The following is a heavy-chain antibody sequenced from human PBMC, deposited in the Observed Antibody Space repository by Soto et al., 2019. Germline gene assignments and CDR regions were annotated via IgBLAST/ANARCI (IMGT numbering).Heavy chain of an antibody. CDR2: IYHSGST. Sequence: QLQLQESGSGLVKPSQTLSLTCAVSGGSISSGGYSWSWIRQPPGKGLEWIGYIYHSGSTYYNPSLKGRVTISVDRSKNQFSLKLSSVTAADTAVYYCARVEMYYYDSSGYYYWFDPWGQGTLVTVSS. D-gene: IGHD3-22*01. CDR3: ARVEMYYYDSSGYYYWFDP. V-gene: IGHV4-30-2*01. CDR1: GGSISSGGYS. J-gene: IGHJ5*02.